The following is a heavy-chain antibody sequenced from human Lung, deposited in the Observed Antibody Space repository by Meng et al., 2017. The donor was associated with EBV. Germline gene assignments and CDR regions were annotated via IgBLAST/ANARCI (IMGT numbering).Heavy chain of an antibody. V-gene: IGHV1-46*01. J-gene: IGHJ4*02. Sequence: QVQLVQSGAEVKKPGASMKVSCKASGYTFTSYYIHWVRQAPGQGLEWMGVINPSGGSTTYSQKFQGRLTMTRDTSTSAVYMELSSLRSEDTAIYYCARHNCYDVWGQGTLVTVSS. CDR3: ARHNCYDV. CDR2: INPSGGST. CDR1: GYTFTSYY. D-gene: IGHD3-16*01.